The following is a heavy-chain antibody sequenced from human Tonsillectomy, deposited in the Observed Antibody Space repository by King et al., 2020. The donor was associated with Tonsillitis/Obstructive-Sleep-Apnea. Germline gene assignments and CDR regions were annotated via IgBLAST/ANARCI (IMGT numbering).Heavy chain of an antibody. Sequence: EVQLVESGGGLVQPGGSLRLSCAASGFTFSTYAMSWVRQAPGRGLEWVSVISGSGGTTYYADSVKGRFTISRDNYKNTLYLQMNSLRAEDTAVYYCAKDGYEAARNEGIDYWGQGTLVTVSS. CDR2: ISGSGGTT. J-gene: IGHJ4*02. D-gene: IGHD6-6*01. CDR1: GFTFSTYA. V-gene: IGHV3-23*04. CDR3: AKDGYEAARNEGIDY.